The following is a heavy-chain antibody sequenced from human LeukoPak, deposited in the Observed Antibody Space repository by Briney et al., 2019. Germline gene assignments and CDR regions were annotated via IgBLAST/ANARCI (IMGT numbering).Heavy chain of an antibody. Sequence: TSETLSLTCAVYGVSFSGYYWSWSRQPPGKGLEWIGEINHSGSTNYNPSPKSRVTISVDTSKNQFSLKLSYVTDADTAVYYCARAPYCSGGSCYFDYWGQGTLVTVSS. D-gene: IGHD2-15*01. V-gene: IGHV4-34*01. J-gene: IGHJ4*02. CDR2: INHSGST. CDR3: ARAPYCSGGSCYFDY. CDR1: GVSFSGYY.